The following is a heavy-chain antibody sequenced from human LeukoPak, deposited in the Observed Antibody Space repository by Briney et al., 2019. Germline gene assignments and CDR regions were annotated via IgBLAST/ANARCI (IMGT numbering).Heavy chain of an antibody. CDR2: ISSSGSTI. Sequence: GGSLRLSCAASGFTFSDYYMSWIRQAPGKGLEWVSYISSSGSTIYYADSVKGRFTISRDNAKNSLYLQMNSLRAEDTAVYYCARDKPYSNYPRCLDYWGQGTLVTVSS. CDR1: GFTFSDYY. J-gene: IGHJ4*02. V-gene: IGHV3-11*04. CDR3: ARDKPYSNYPRCLDY. D-gene: IGHD4-11*01.